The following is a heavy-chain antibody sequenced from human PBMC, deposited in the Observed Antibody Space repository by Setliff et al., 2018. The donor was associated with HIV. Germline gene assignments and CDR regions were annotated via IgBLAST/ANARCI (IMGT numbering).Heavy chain of an antibody. D-gene: IGHD3-22*01. Sequence: PSETLSLTCAVYGGSFSGYYWSWIRQHPGKGLEWIGYIYYSGSTYYNPSLKSRVTISVDMSKNQFSLKLTSVTAADTAVYYCARAESYYDNSVNPGRYYYYMDVWGKGTTVTVSS. CDR3: ARAESYYDNSVNPGRYYYYMDV. V-gene: IGHV4-31*11. J-gene: IGHJ6*03. CDR1: GGSFSGYY. CDR2: IYYSGST.